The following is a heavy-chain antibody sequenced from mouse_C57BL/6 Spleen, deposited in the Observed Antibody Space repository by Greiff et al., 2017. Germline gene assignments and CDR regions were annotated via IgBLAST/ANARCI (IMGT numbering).Heavy chain of an antibody. J-gene: IGHJ2*01. Sequence: VKLVESGAELVKPGASVKMSCKASGYTFTTYPIEWMKQNHGKSLEWIGNFHPYNDDTKYNEKFKGKATLTVEKSSSTVYLELSRLTSDDSAVYYCAILIYYGSSRFDYWGQGTTLTVSS. CDR2: FHPYNDDT. D-gene: IGHD1-1*01. CDR1: GYTFTTYP. V-gene: IGHV1-47*01. CDR3: AILIYYGSSRFDY.